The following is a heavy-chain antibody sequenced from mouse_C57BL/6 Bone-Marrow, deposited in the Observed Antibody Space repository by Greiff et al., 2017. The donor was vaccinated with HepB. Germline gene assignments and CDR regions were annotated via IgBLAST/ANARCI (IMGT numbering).Heavy chain of an antibody. Sequence: VKLMESGPGLVQPSQRLSITCTVSGFSLTSYGVHWVRQSPGKGLEWLGVIWSGGSTDYNAAFISRLSISKDNSKSQVFFKMNSLQADDTAIYYCARDGYYGDYYYAMDYWGQGTSVTVSS. CDR3: ARDGYYGDYYYAMDY. J-gene: IGHJ4*01. CDR1: GFSLTSYG. D-gene: IGHD2-3*01. V-gene: IGHV2-2*01. CDR2: IWSGGST.